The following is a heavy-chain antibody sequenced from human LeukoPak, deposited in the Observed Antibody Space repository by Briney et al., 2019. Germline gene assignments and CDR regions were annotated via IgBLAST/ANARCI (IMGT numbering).Heavy chain of an antibody. Sequence: PSETLSLTCAVSGGSASGHYWDWIRQPPGKGLEWIGYIYASGSANYHPSLKSRVTISLDTSENHVSLRLTSVTAEDTAVYYCARGEVLTSALFWRGGMFDFWGQGTLVTVSS. J-gene: IGHJ4*02. D-gene: IGHD2-21*02. CDR1: GGSASGHY. CDR3: ARGEVLTSALFWRGGMFDF. CDR2: IYASGSA. V-gene: IGHV4-59*02.